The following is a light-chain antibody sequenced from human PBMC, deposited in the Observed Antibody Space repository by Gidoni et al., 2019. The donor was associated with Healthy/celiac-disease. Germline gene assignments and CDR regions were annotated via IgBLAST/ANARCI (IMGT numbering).Light chain of an antibody. Sequence: DIVMIQPPDLLAGSLGERATINCNSSQTVLLSSHNKNYLAWYQQKPGQPPKLLIYWASTRESGVPDRFSGSGSGTDFTLTISSLQAEDVAVYYCQQYYSTPPVTFGGGTKVEIK. CDR2: WAS. J-gene: IGKJ4*01. CDR1: QTVLLSSHNKNY. CDR3: QQYYSTPPVT. V-gene: IGKV4-1*01.